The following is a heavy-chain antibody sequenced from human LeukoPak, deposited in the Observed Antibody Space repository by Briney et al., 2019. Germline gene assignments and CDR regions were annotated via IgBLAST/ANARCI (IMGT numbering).Heavy chain of an antibody. Sequence: PSETLSLTCAVYGGSFSGYYWSWIRQPPGKGLEWIGEINHSGSTNYNPSLKSRVTISVDTSKNQFSLKLSSVTAADTAVYYCASTRLLLTYYYYGMGVWGQGTTVTVSS. J-gene: IGHJ6*02. CDR2: INHSGST. V-gene: IGHV4-34*01. CDR1: GGSFSGYY. CDR3: ASTRLLLTYYYYGMGV. D-gene: IGHD3-10*01.